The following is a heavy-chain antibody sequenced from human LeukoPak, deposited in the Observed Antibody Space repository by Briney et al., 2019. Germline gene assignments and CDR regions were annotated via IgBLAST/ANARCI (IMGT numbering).Heavy chain of an antibody. CDR3: AKDFFLPFSYYMDV. CDR1: GFTFSSYE. CDR2: ISSSGSTI. V-gene: IGHV3-48*03. D-gene: IGHD2/OR15-2a*01. J-gene: IGHJ6*03. Sequence: GGSLRLSCAASGFTFSSYEMNWVRQAPGKGLEWVSYISSSGSTIYYADSVKGRFTISRDNAKNSLYLQMNSLRAEDTAVYYCAKDFFLPFSYYMDVWGKGTTVTVSS.